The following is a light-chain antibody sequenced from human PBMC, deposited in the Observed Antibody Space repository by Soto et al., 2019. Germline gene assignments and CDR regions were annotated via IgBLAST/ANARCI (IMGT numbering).Light chain of an antibody. CDR1: SGHSSYA. CDR3: QTWGTDIKGV. V-gene: IGLV4-69*01. Sequence: QLVLTQSPSASASLGASVKLTCTLGSGHSSYAIAWHQQQPEKGPRYLMKLNSDGSHTKGDGIPDRFSGSSSGAERYLTISSLQSEDEADYYCQTWGTDIKGVFGGGTKLTVL. CDR2: LNSDGSH. J-gene: IGLJ2*01.